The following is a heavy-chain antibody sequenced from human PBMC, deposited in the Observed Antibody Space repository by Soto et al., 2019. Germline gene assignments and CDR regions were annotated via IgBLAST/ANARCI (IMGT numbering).Heavy chain of an antibody. Sequence: ASVKVSCKASGGTFSSYTISWVRQAPGQGLEWMGRIIPILGIANYAQKFQGRVTITADKSTSTAYMELSSLRSEDTAVYYCASAVDYSNPEIYYYYYMDVWGKGTTVTVSS. CDR2: IIPILGIA. CDR1: GGTFSSYT. D-gene: IGHD4-4*01. J-gene: IGHJ6*03. V-gene: IGHV1-69*02. CDR3: ASAVDYSNPEIYYYYYMDV.